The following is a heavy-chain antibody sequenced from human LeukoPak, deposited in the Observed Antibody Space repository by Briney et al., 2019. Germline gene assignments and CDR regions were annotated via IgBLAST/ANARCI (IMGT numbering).Heavy chain of an antibody. V-gene: IGHV4-59*01. D-gene: IGHD1-26*01. CDR2: IYDSGST. CDR1: GGSISSYY. CDR3: ARDVSIGSLGVFDI. Sequence: PSETLSLTCTVSGGSISSYYWSWIRQPPGKGLEWIGYIYDSGSTNYNPSLKSRVTISVDTSKNQLSLKLTSVTAADTAVYYCARDVSIGSLGVFDIWGQGTMVTVSS. J-gene: IGHJ3*02.